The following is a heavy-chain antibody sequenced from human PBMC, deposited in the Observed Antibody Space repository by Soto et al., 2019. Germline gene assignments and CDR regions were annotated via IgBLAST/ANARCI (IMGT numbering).Heavy chain of an antibody. CDR1: GVSITNYF. Sequence: QVHLQESGPGLVKPSETLSLTCTVSGVSITNYFWSWIRQSPGKGLEWIGYIFYTGSTNYSPSLKGRVTISVDTSKNQSSLRLSSVIAADAAVYYCARLTGDRAFDIWGQGTIVIVSS. CDR2: IFYTGST. D-gene: IGHD7-27*01. V-gene: IGHV4-59*08. CDR3: ARLTGDRAFDI. J-gene: IGHJ3*02.